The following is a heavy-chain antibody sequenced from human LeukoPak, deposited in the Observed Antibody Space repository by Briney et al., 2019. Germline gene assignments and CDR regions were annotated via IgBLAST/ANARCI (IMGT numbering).Heavy chain of an antibody. D-gene: IGHD6-19*01. CDR2: INPNSGGT. V-gene: IGHV1-2*02. J-gene: IGHJ5*02. Sequence: ASVKVSCKASEYTFTDYYVHWVRQAPAQGLEWMGWINPNSGGTNYARKFQGRVTMTRDTSISTAYMELSRLRSDDLAVYYCVRGSTRDSSGWYGPGKWFDPWGQGTLVTVSS. CDR3: VRGSTRDSSGWYGPGKWFDP. CDR1: EYTFTDYY.